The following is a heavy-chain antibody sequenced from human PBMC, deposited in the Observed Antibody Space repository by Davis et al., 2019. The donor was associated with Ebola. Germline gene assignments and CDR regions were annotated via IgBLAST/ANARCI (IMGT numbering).Heavy chain of an antibody. V-gene: IGHV3-11*06. CDR1: GFTFSVYY. CDR2: ISSSASYK. J-gene: IGHJ4*02. CDR3: AQQLGDYGGNALRY. Sequence: GGSLRLSCAASGFTFSVYYMSWIRQAPWKGPEWVSSISSSASYKNYADSVKGRFTISRDDAKKSLYLQMDSLRAEDTAVYYCAQQLGDYGGNALRYWGQGTLVTVSS. D-gene: IGHD4-23*01.